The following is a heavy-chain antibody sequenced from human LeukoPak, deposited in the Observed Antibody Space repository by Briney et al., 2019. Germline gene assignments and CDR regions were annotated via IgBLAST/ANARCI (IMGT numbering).Heavy chain of an antibody. CDR2: IYYSGTT. D-gene: IGHD6-6*01. CDR1: GGSISSTTYY. Sequence: SETLSLTCIISGGSISSTTYYWGWIRQPPGKGLEWIGTIYYSGTTYYNPSLKSRVTISLDTSKSQFSLKLSSVTAADTAIYYCARDFSSSSTVYYYYYMDVWGKGTTVTVSS. J-gene: IGHJ6*03. CDR3: ARDFSSSSTVYYYYYMDV. V-gene: IGHV4-39*07.